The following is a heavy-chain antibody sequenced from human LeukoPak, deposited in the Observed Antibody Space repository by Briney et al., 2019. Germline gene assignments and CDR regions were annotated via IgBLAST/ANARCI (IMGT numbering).Heavy chain of an antibody. CDR1: GFTFSSYA. Sequence: GGSLRLSCAASGFTFSSYAMSWVRQAPGKGLEWVSAISGSGGSTYYADSVKGRFTISRDNSKNTLYLQMNSLGAEDTAVYYCAKDPTYYYDSSGYRWGQGTLVTVSS. CDR2: ISGSGGST. V-gene: IGHV3-23*01. CDR3: AKDPTYYYDSSGYR. D-gene: IGHD3-22*01. J-gene: IGHJ4*02.